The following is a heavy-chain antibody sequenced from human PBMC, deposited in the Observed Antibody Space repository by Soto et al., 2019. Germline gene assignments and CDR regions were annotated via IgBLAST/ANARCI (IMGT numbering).Heavy chain of an antibody. CDR1: GDSISRTDYY. J-gene: IGHJ6*02. Sequence: PSETLSLTCTVSGDSISRTDYYWGWVRQPPEKGLEWMGSISHSGNTHYNPSLKSPVTISVDTSKNQFSLNMRSVTASDTAVYYCARHRYGSGSYNYYGMDVWGLGTTVT. D-gene: IGHD3-10*01. CDR2: ISHSGNT. CDR3: ARHRYGSGSYNYYGMDV. V-gene: IGHV4-39*01.